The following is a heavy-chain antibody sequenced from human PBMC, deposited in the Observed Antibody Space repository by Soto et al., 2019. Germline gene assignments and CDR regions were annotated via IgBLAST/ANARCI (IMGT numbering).Heavy chain of an antibody. D-gene: IGHD2-8*01. J-gene: IGHJ6*02. Sequence: KPSETLSLTCTVSGVSISTFCWHWIRQPPGKGLEWVGYIYYTGSNYYNPTLRGQFSISVDTYKNHFSLNLNAMTTADTALYYCARGLSNGVIDVWGQGTTVTVSS. CDR1: GVSISTFC. CDR3: ARGLSNGVIDV. V-gene: IGHV4-59*01. CDR2: IYYTGSN.